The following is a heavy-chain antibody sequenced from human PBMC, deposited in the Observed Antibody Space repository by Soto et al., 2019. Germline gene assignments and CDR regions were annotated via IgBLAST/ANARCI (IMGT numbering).Heavy chain of an antibody. CDR2: ITSSSGHI. V-gene: IGHV3-21*01. CDR1: GFTLTTYT. CDR3: VRERGLSSFYGMDV. D-gene: IGHD3-10*01. J-gene: IGHJ6*02. Sequence: GGSLRLSCEASGFTLTTYTMNWVRQASGKGLEGVSSITSSSGHIYYADSVKGRFTISRDNARNSLYLQMNSLRAEDTAVYYCVRERGLSSFYGMDVWGQGTTVTVSS.